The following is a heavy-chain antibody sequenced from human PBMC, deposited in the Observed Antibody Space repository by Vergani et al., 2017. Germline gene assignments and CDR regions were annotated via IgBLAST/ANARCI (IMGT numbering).Heavy chain of an antibody. CDR3: ARDSPYSSSWYYFDY. D-gene: IGHD6-13*01. J-gene: IGHJ4*02. CDR1: GGSISRYY. V-gene: IGHV4-59*01. Sequence: QVQLQESGPGLVKPSETLSLTCTVSGGSISRYYWSWIRQPPGKGLEWIGYIYYSGSTNYNPSLKSRVTISVDTSKNQFSLKLSSVTAADTAVYYCARDSPYSSSWYYFDYWGQGTLVTVSS. CDR2: IYYSGST.